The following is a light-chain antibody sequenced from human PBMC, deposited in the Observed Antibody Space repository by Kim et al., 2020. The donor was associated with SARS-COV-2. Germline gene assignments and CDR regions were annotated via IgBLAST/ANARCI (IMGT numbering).Light chain of an antibody. CDR1: SLRNYY. V-gene: IGLV3-19*01. CDR3: NSRDSSGNHLV. CDR2: GKN. Sequence: ALGPTVRITCQGDSLRNYYASWYQQKPGQAPVLVIYGKNNRPSGIPDRFSGSSSGNTASLTITGAQAEDEADYYCNSRDSSGNHLVFGGGTQLTVL. J-gene: IGLJ2*01.